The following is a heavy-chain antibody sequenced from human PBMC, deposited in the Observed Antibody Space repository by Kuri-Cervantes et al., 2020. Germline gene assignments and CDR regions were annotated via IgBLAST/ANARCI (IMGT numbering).Heavy chain of an antibody. CDR2: IKSKTEGGTT. CDR1: GFTFNNAW. Sequence: GGSLRLSCAASGFTFNNAWMTWVRQAPGKGLEWVGRIKSKTEGGTTDYAAPVKGRFTISRDDSKNTLYMQMNSLKTEDTAVYYCTTGGLPGAWGQGALVTVSS. J-gene: IGHJ5*02. V-gene: IGHV3-15*01. CDR3: TTGGLPGA. D-gene: IGHD1-26*01.